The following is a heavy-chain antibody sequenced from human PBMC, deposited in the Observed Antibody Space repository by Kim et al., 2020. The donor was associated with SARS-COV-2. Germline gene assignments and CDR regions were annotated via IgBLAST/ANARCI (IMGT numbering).Heavy chain of an antibody. V-gene: IGHV3-33*01. CDR2: IWYDGSNK. D-gene: IGHD3-10*01. J-gene: IGHJ5*02. CDR3: AREKATMVRGVSAWFDP. CDR1: GFTFSSYG. Sequence: GGSLRLSCAASGFTFSSYGMHWVRQAPGKGLEWVAVIWYDGSNKYYADSVKGRFTISRDNSKNTLYLQMNSLRAEDTAVYYCAREKATMVRGVSAWFDPWGQGTLVTVSS.